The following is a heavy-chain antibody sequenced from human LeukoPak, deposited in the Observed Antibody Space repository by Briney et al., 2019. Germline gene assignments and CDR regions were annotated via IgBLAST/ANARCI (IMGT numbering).Heavy chain of an antibody. CDR3: AMPGRRAAAGISRVNWFDP. D-gene: IGHD6-13*01. J-gene: IGHJ5*02. Sequence: SETLSLTCAVYGGSFSGYYWSWIRQPPGKGLEWIGEINHSGSTNYNPSLKSRVTISVETSRNQFFLKLTSGTAADTAGFSCAMPGRRAAAGISRVNWFDPWGQGTLVTVSS. CDR2: INHSGST. CDR1: GGSFSGYY. V-gene: IGHV4-34*01.